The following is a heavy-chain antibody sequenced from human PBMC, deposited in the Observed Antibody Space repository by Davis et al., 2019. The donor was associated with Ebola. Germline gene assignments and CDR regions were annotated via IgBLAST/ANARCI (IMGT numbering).Heavy chain of an antibody. Sequence: MPGGSLRLSCAVSGGSISSINWWSWVRQPPGKGLEWIGEIYQSGSTNYNPSLKSRLTISVDTSKTQFSLKLNSVTAADTAVYYCARIRQQFAYFDYWGQGTLVTVSS. V-gene: IGHV4-4*02. CDR1: GGSISSINW. CDR3: ARIRQQFAYFDY. CDR2: IYQSGST. D-gene: IGHD6-6*01. J-gene: IGHJ4*02.